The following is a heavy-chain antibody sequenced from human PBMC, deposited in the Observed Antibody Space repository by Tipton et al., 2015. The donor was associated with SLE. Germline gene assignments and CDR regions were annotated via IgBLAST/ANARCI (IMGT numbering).Heavy chain of an antibody. V-gene: IGHV3-48*02. D-gene: IGHD6-13*01. CDR2: ISTSSSRI. CDR3: ANSDY. J-gene: IGHJ4*02. CDR1: GFIFSSYS. Sequence: SLRLSCAASGFIFSSYSMNWVRQAPGKGLEWVSYISTSSSRIYYADSVKGRFTISRDNVKNSLFLQMNSLRDEDTAVYYCANSDYWGQGTLVTVSS.